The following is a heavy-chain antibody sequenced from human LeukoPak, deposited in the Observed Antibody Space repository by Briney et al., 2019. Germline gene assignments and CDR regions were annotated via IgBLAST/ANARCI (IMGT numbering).Heavy chain of an antibody. CDR1: GFTLSNAW. Sequence: GGSLRLSCAASGFTLSNAWMSWVRQAPGKGLEWVGRIKSKTDGGTTDYAAPVKGRFTISRDDSKNTLYLQMNSLKTEDTAVYYCTTDRVPEQLRFLEWLPRGFYYYYYMDVWGKGTTVTVSS. V-gene: IGHV3-15*01. J-gene: IGHJ6*03. D-gene: IGHD3-3*01. CDR2: IKSKTDGGTT. CDR3: TTDRVPEQLRFLEWLPRGFYYYYYMDV.